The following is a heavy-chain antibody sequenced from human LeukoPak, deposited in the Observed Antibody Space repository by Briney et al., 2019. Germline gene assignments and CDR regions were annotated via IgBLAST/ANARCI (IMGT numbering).Heavy chain of an antibody. Sequence: PGGSLRLSCAASGFTFSDYYMSWIRQAPGKGLEWVPYISSSGSTIYYADSVKGRFTISRDNAKNSLYLQMNSLRAEDTAVYYCVGYYYGSGSPFDPWGQGTLVTVSS. J-gene: IGHJ5*02. CDR2: ISSSGSTI. CDR3: VGYYYGSGSPFDP. V-gene: IGHV3-11*04. D-gene: IGHD3-10*01. CDR1: GFTFSDYY.